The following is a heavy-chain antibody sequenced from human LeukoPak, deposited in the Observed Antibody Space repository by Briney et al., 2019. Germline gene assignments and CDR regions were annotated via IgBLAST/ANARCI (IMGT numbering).Heavy chain of an antibody. V-gene: IGHV3-21*01. D-gene: IGHD3-3*01. CDR1: GFTFSSYS. Sequence: GGSLRLSCAASGFTFSSYSMNWVRQAPGKGLEWVSSISSSSSYIYYADSVKGRFTISRDNAKNSLYLQMNSLRAEDTAVYYCARNDFWSGFPTEYYFDYWGQGTLVTVSS. CDR3: ARNDFWSGFPTEYYFDY. J-gene: IGHJ4*02. CDR2: ISSSSSYI.